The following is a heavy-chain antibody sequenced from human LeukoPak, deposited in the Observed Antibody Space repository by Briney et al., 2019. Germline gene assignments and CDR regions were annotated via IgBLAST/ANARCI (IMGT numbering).Heavy chain of an antibody. CDR1: GGSITSYY. Sequence: SETLSLTCTVSGGSITSYYWSWIRQPPGKGLEWIGYIYSSGSTNYNPSLKSRVTISVDTSKNQFSLKLSSVTAADTAVYYCARDDDSSGYYLAGDYWGQGTLVTVSS. V-gene: IGHV4-4*08. D-gene: IGHD3-22*01. J-gene: IGHJ4*02. CDR3: ARDDDSSGYYLAGDY. CDR2: IYSSGST.